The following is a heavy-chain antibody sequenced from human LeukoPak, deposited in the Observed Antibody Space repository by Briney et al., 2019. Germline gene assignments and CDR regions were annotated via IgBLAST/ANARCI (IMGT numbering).Heavy chain of an antibody. CDR1: GFTFSNYW. CDR3: ARGGGYSNDHLGD. CDR2: INSDGSST. J-gene: IGHJ4*02. D-gene: IGHD5-18*01. Sequence: LAGGSLRLSCAASGFTFSNYWMHWVRQDPLKGLVWVSRINSDGSSTSYADSVKGRLTISRDNAKNTMYLQMNSLRVEDTAVYYCARGGGYSNDHLGDWGQGTLVTVSS. V-gene: IGHV3-74*01.